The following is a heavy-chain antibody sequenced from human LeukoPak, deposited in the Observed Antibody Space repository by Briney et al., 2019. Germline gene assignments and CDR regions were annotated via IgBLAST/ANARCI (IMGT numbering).Heavy chain of an antibody. CDR3: ARDLRGIAVAGTGVDY. Sequence: PSETLSLTCTVSGGSISSYYWSWIRQPPGKGLEWIGYIYYSGSTNYNPSLKSRVTISVDTSKNQFSLKLSSVTAADTAVYYCARDLRGIAVAGTGVDYWGQGTLVTVSS. CDR1: GGSISSYY. J-gene: IGHJ4*02. V-gene: IGHV4-59*01. D-gene: IGHD6-19*01. CDR2: IYYSGST.